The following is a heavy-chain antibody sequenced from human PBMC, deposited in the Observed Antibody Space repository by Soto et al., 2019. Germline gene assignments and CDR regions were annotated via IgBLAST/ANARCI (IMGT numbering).Heavy chain of an antibody. J-gene: IGHJ5*02. Sequence: SETLSLTCTVSGGSISSSSYYWGWIRQPPGKGLEWIGSIYYSGSTYYNPSLKSRVTISVDTSKNQFSLKLSSVTAADTAVYYCARRVQANYYDTGNWFDPWGQGTLVTVSS. D-gene: IGHD3-22*01. CDR1: GGSISSSSYY. CDR2: IYYSGST. CDR3: ARRVQANYYDTGNWFDP. V-gene: IGHV4-39*01.